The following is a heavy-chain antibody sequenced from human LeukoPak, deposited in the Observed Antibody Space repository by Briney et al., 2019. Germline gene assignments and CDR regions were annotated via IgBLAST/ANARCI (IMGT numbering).Heavy chain of an antibody. J-gene: IGHJ5*02. D-gene: IGHD2-15*01. Sequence: GASVKVSCKASGYTFTGYYMHWVRQAPGQGLEWMGWINPNSGGTNYAQKFQGWVTMTRDTSINTAYMELSRLRSDDTAVYYCARESYCSGGSCYSGWFDPWGQGTLATVSS. CDR2: INPNSGGT. V-gene: IGHV1-2*04. CDR1: GYTFTGYY. CDR3: ARESYCSGGSCYSGWFDP.